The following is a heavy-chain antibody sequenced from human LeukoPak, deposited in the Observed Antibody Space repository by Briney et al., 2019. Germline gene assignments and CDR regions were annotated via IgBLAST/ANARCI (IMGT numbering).Heavy chain of an antibody. CDR1: GSTFSTYW. D-gene: IGHD6-13*01. CDR3: AREIPQQLVAMDV. V-gene: IGHV3-7*04. Sequence: GGSLRLSCVASGSTFSTYWMSWVRQGPGPGLEWLSNIKEDGTGKNHVDSVKGRFTISRDNAKNSLYLQMNGLRAEDTAVYYCAREIPQQLVAMDVWGQGTTVTVSS. J-gene: IGHJ6*02. CDR2: IKEDGTGK.